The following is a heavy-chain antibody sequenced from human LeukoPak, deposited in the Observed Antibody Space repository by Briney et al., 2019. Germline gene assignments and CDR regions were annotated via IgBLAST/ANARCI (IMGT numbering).Heavy chain of an antibody. Sequence: TSETLSLTCTVSGGSISSYYWSWIRQPAGKGLEWIGRIYTSGSTNYNPSLKSRVTMSVDTSKNQFSLKLSSVTAADTAVYYCARAGRDGYNYYFDYWGQGTLVTVSS. CDR2: IYTSGST. V-gene: IGHV4-4*07. CDR1: GGSISSYY. J-gene: IGHJ4*02. D-gene: IGHD5-24*01. CDR3: ARAGRDGYNYYFDY.